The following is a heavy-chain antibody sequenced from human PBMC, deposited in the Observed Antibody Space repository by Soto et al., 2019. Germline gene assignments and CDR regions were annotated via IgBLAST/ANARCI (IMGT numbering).Heavy chain of an antibody. CDR1: GDSVSSNSAA. Sequence: PSQTLSLTCAISGDSVSSNSAAWNWIRQSPSRGLEWLGRTYYRSKWYNDYAVSVKSRITINPDTSKNQFSLQLNSVTPEDTAVYYCARVSRVWYSSGWYSTKGYYYYYGMDVWGQGNTVTVSS. V-gene: IGHV6-1*01. D-gene: IGHD6-19*01. CDR2: TYYRSKWYN. J-gene: IGHJ6*02. CDR3: ARVSRVWYSSGWYSTKGYYYYYGMDV.